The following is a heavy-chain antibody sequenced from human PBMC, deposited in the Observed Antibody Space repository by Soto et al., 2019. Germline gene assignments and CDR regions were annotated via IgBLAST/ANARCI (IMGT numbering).Heavy chain of an antibody. D-gene: IGHD3-22*01. Sequence: QVQLVESWGGVVQPGRSLRLSCAASGFTFSSYGMHWVRQAPCKGLEWVAVIWYDGSNKYYADSVKGRFTISRDNSNNTLYLQMNSLRAEDTAVYYCARGQFDDSSGGFDYWGQGTLVTVSS. CDR2: IWYDGSNK. CDR3: ARGQFDDSSGGFDY. CDR1: GFTFSSYG. J-gene: IGHJ4*02. V-gene: IGHV3-33*01.